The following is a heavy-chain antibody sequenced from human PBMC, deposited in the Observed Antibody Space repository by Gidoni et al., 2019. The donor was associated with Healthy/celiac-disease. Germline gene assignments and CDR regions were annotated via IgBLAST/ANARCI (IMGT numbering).Heavy chain of an antibody. D-gene: IGHD3-16*02. CDR3: AKDQIWGSYRYYFDY. CDR2: ISGSGGST. Sequence: EVQLLESGGGLVKPGGSLGLPCAACGFTFRRYAMRWVRQAPGKGLEWVSAISGSGGSTYYADSVKGRFTISRDNSKNTLYLQMNSLRAEDTAVYYCAKDQIWGSYRYYFDYWGQGTLVTVSS. J-gene: IGHJ4*02. V-gene: IGHV3-23*01. CDR1: GFTFRRYA.